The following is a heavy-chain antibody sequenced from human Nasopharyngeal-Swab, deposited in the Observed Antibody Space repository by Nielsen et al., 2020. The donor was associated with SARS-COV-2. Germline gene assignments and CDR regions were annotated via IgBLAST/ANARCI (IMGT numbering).Heavy chain of an antibody. D-gene: IGHD5-18*01. CDR2: LYSGGLT. J-gene: IGHJ4*02. Sequence: GESLKISCAATGFTFSGSWMSWVRQAPGKGLEWVSVLYSGGLTNYADSVKGRFTISRDNSKNTLYLQMNSLRAEDTAVYYCAREGSWDTAFDYWDQGTLVTVSS. CDR3: AREGSWDTAFDY. CDR1: GFTFSGSW. V-gene: IGHV3-53*01.